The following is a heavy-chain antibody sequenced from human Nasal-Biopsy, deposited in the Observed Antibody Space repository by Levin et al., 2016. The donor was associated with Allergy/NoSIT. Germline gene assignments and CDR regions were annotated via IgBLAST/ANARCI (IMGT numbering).Heavy chain of an antibody. CDR1: GGSINSGY. Sequence: SETLSLTCTVFGGSINSGYWTWIRQPPGKGLEWIGYIYNSESTKYNPSLKSRVTISPDTAKSQFSLNLRSVTAADTAVYFCARAGGHTYGRYGGLDYWGQGTLVTVSS. CDR3: ARAGGHTYGRYGGLDY. D-gene: IGHD3-10*01. V-gene: IGHV4-59*01. J-gene: IGHJ4*02. CDR2: IYNSEST.